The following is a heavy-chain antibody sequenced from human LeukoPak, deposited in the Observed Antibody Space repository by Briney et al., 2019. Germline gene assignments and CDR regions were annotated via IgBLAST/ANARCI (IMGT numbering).Heavy chain of an antibody. CDR3: AKAEPGTTGGWFDP. V-gene: IGHV3-23*01. Sequence: PGGSLRLPCAASGFTFSSYAMGLVRQAPGKGLEWGSAISGSGGSTYYADSVKGRFTIYRDNSKNTLYLQMNNLRAEDTAVYCCAKAEPGTTGGWFDPWGQGTLVTVSS. D-gene: IGHD1-7*01. J-gene: IGHJ5*02. CDR1: GFTFSSYA. CDR2: ISGSGGST.